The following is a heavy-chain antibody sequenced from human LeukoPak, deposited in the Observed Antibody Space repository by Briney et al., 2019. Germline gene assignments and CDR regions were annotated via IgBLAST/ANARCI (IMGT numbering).Heavy chain of an antibody. CDR1: GYTFTNYG. CDR3: ARSYSMTTVSYYFDY. J-gene: IGHJ4*02. D-gene: IGHD4-17*01. V-gene: IGHV1-18*01. Sequence: ASVKVSCKASGYTFTNYGISWLRQAPGQGLKWMGWISAYNGNTNYAQKLQGRVTMTTDTSTSTAYMELRSLRSDDTAVYYCARSYSMTTVSYYFDYWGQGTLATVSS. CDR2: ISAYNGNT.